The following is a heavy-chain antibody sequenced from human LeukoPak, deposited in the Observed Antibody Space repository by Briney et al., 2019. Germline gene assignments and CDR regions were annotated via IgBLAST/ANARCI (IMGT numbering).Heavy chain of an antibody. CDR3: ARVTITFGGVIASFDY. CDR2: IYPGDSDT. D-gene: IGHD3-16*02. Sequence: GESLKISCKGSGYSFTSYWIGWVRQMPGKGLEWMGIIYPGDSDTRYSPSFQGQVTISADKSISTAYLQWSSLKASDTAMYYCARVTITFGGVIASFDYWGQGTLVTVSS. J-gene: IGHJ4*02. V-gene: IGHV5-51*01. CDR1: GYSFTSYW.